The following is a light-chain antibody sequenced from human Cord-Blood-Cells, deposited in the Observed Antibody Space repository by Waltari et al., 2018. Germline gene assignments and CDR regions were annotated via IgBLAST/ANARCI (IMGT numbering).Light chain of an antibody. Sequence: QPSQTQPHSASGSPGQPITIPCPGTSSDVGCYNLVSWYQQHPGTAPTLMIYGGSKRPSGVSDPCPDAKCGNTASLTTSGVQGEDGADDCCCSCAGSSTLELGGGTKLAV. CDR2: GGS. CDR1: SSDVGCYNL. J-gene: IGLJ3*02. V-gene: IGLV2-23*01. CDR3: CSCAGSSTLE.